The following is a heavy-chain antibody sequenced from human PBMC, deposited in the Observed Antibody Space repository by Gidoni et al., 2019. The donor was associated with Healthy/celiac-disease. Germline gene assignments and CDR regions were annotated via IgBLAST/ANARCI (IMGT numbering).Heavy chain of an antibody. CDR1: GFTFDDYA. J-gene: IGHJ3*02. V-gene: IGHV3-9*01. CDR3: AKDMMSGSYRVDAFDI. Sequence: EVQLVESGGGLVQPGRSLRLYCAASGFTFDDYAMHWVRQAPGKGLEWVSGISWNSGSIGYADSVKGRFTISRDNAKNSLYLQMNSLRAEDTALYYCAKDMMSGSYRVDAFDIWGQGTMVTVSS. CDR2: ISWNSGSI. D-gene: IGHD1-26*01.